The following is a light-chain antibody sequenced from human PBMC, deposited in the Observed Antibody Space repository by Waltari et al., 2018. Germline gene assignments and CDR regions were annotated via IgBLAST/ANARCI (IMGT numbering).Light chain of an antibody. CDR3: ATWDDSLNGRV. CDR2: ANY. Sequence: QSVLTQPPLASGTPGQRVTISCSGNSSNIGINTVTWYQQLPGTAPKLLTYANYHRPSGVPDRFSASKSDTSASLAISGLQSEDEADYFCATWDDSLNGRVFGGGTKLAVL. CDR1: SSNIGINT. V-gene: IGLV1-44*01. J-gene: IGLJ3*02.